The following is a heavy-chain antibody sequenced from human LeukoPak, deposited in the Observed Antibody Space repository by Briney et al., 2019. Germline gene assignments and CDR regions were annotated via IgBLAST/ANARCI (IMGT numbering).Heavy chain of an antibody. CDR3: ARERKYYYDSSGYHVIAFDI. CDR1: GGSLGGYY. CDR2: INHSGST. Sequence: SETLSPTCAVYGGSLGGYYWSWIRQPPGKGLEWIGEINHSGSTNYNPSLKSRVTISVDTSKNQFSLKLSSVTAADTAVYYCARERKYYYDSSGYHVIAFDIWGQGTMVTVSS. V-gene: IGHV4-34*01. J-gene: IGHJ3*02. D-gene: IGHD3-22*01.